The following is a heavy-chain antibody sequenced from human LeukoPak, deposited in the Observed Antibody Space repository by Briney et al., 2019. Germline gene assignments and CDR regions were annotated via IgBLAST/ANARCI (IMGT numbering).Heavy chain of an antibody. J-gene: IGHJ4*02. CDR2: MNEYGSEI. CDR3: ARPRGCGSSRCNNFDY. CDR1: GFIFRDFS. V-gene: IGHV3-7*01. D-gene: IGHD2-2*01. Sequence: GGSLRLSCSVSGFIFRDFSMSWVRQAPGKGLEWVAKMNEYGSEIFYVDSVKGRFTISRDNGKNSLNLQMNRLRAEDTAVYYCARPRGCGSSRCNNFDYWGQGTLVTVSS.